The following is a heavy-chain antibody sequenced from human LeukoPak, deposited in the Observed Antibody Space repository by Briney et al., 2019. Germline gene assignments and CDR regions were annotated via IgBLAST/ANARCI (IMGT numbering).Heavy chain of an antibody. D-gene: IGHD3-16*02. CDR1: GFTFSSFA. CDR2: VSAGSTTTI. Sequence: PGGSLRLSCAASGFTFSSFAMNWVRQAPGKGLEWLSYVSAGSTTTIYYADSVKGRFTISRDNAKNSLYLQMHSLRDGDTAVYYCARRGYTSAWDFWGQGTLVTVSS. J-gene: IGHJ4*02. CDR3: ARRGYTSAWDF. V-gene: IGHV3-48*02.